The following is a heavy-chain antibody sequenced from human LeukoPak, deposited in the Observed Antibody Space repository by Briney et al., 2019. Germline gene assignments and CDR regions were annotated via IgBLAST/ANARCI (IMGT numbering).Heavy chain of an antibody. Sequence: GGSLRLSCAASGFTFSSYSMNWVRQAPGKGLEWVSSISSSSSYIYYADSVKGRFTISRDNAKNSLYLQMNSLRAEDTAVYYCARDSAARQQLIGGRKNWFDPWGQGTLVTVSS. CDR2: ISSSSSYI. V-gene: IGHV3-21*01. J-gene: IGHJ5*02. CDR1: GFTFSSYS. CDR3: ARDSAARQQLIGGRKNWFDP. D-gene: IGHD6-13*01.